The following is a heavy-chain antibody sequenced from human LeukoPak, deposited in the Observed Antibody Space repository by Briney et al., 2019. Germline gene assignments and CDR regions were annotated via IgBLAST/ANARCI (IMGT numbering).Heavy chain of an antibody. CDR2: ISSNGGKT. CDR3: ARAKAVAGTGGDNWFDP. CDR1: GFTFSTCG. J-gene: IGHJ5*02. V-gene: IGHV3-64*01. Sequence: GGTLRLSCTASGFTFSTCGMNWIRQAPGKGLEYVSTISSNGGKTNYANSVKGRFTISRDNSKNTLYLQMGSLRADDVAVYYCARAKAVAGTGGDNWFDPWGQGTLVTVSS. D-gene: IGHD6-19*01.